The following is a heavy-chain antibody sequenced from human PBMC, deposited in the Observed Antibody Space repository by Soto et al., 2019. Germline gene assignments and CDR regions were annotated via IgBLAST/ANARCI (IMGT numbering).Heavy chain of an antibody. CDR1: GGSVISDHYY. Sequence: QLQLQESGPGLVKPSETLSLTCTVSGGSVISDHYYWAWIRQPPGKGLEWIGNIYYIGNNYYNPSLKSRVTISLATSKNQVSLRLSSVTAADTAVYYCARHGGNKFDYWGQGTLVSVSS. J-gene: IGHJ4*02. V-gene: IGHV4-39*01. CDR3: ARHGGNKFDY. CDR2: IYYIGNN. D-gene: IGHD3-16*01.